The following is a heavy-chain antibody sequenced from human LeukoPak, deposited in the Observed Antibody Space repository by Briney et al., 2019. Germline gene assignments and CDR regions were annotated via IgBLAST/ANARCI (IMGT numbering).Heavy chain of an antibody. CDR1: GGSISGDY. Sequence: SETLSLTCSVSGGSISGDYWSWIRQPPGKGLEWIAFIYYSGSTNYNPSLKSRATISVDMSRNQFSLTLNSVPAADTAVYYCARDRGRTGGFDYWGQGTLVTVSS. J-gene: IGHJ4*02. CDR3: ARDRGRTGGFDY. V-gene: IGHV4-59*12. CDR2: IYYSGST. D-gene: IGHD3-10*01.